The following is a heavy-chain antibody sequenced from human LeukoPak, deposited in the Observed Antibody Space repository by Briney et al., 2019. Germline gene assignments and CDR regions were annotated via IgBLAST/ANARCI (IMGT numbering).Heavy chain of an antibody. V-gene: IGHV3-7*01. Sequence: GGSLRLSCAASGFTFSHFWMSWVRQAPGKGLEWVAYIKKTGSETYYVDSVKGRFTITRDNTRNSLFLQMYSPRAEDTAVYFCAREDGYCSGGNCYSYFDSWGQGTLVTVSS. CDR1: GFTFSHFW. CDR3: AREDGYCSGGNCYSYFDS. J-gene: IGHJ4*02. D-gene: IGHD2-15*01. CDR2: IKKTGSET.